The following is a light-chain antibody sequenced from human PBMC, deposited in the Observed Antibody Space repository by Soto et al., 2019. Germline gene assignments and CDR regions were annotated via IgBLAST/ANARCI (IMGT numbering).Light chain of an antibody. CDR2: DVS. CDR1: SSDVGGYKY. CDR3: SSYTSTSTVV. Sequence: QSALTQPASVSGSPGQSITISCTGTSSDVGGYKYVSWYQQHPGKAPKLMIYDVSSRPSGVSNRFSGSKSGNTASLTISGLQAEDEADYYCSSYTSTSTVVFGGGTQLTVL. V-gene: IGLV2-14*01. J-gene: IGLJ2*01.